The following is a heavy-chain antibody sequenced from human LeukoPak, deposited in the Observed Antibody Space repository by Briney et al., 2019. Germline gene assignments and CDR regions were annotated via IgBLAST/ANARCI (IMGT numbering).Heavy chain of an antibody. CDR3: ARHEEMITFGGVIASYYFDY. CDR2: IYYSGST. D-gene: IGHD3-16*02. CDR1: GGSISSSSYY. V-gene: IGHV4-39*01. Sequence: SETLSLTCTVSGGSISSSSYYWGWIRQPPGKGLEWIGSIYYSGSTYYNPSLKSRATISVDTSKNQFSLKLSSVTAADTAVYYCARHEEMITFGGVIASYYFDYWGQGTLVTVSS. J-gene: IGHJ4*02.